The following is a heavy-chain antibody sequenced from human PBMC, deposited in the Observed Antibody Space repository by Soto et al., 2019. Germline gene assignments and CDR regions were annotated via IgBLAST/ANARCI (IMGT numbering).Heavy chain of an antibody. Sequence: EVQLLEFGGGLVQPGGSLRLSCAASGFSFSAYAMSWVRQAPGKGLEWVSGISGSGASTYYADSVKGRFTMSRDNSKSRVYLQMNSVSGEDTAVCYFEGIDVVGQYNWGQGTLVTVSP. CDR3: EGIDVVGQYN. V-gene: IGHV3-23*01. CDR1: GFSFSAYA. CDR2: ISGSGAST. J-gene: IGHJ4*02. D-gene: IGHD2-15*01.